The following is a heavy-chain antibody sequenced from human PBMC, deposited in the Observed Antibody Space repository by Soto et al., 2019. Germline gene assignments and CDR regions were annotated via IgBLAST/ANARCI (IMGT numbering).Heavy chain of an antibody. CDR2: IYYSGST. D-gene: IGHD2-15*01. Sequence: QVQLQESGPGLVKPSQTLSLTCTVSGGSISSGGYYWSWIRQHPGKGLEWIGYIYYSGSTYYNPSLNSRVIISVDTSKNQFSLKLSSVTVADTAVYYCARDLLGYYYYGLDVWGQGTTVTVSS. V-gene: IGHV4-31*03. CDR1: GGSISSGGYY. CDR3: ARDLLGYYYYGLDV. J-gene: IGHJ6*02.